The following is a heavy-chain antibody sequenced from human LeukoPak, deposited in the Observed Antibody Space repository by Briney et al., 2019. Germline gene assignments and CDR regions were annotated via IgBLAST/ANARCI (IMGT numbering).Heavy chain of an antibody. CDR1: GYSFTNYW. CDR2: IWLGDSDT. D-gene: IGHD4-23*01. Sequence: GESLKISCKASGYSFTNYWIGWVRQMPGKGLEWMGVIWLGDSDTRYNPSFQGQVTISADKSINTAYLQWSSLKTSDTAIYYCSRLYGGSYWGQGTLVTASS. CDR3: SRLYGGSY. V-gene: IGHV5-51*01. J-gene: IGHJ4*02.